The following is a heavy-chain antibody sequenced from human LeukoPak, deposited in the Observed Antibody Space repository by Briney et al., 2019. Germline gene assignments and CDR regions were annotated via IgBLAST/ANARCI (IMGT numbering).Heavy chain of an antibody. CDR2: IKQDGSET. CDR3: ARHRGTYYDY. V-gene: IGHV3-7*01. CDR1: GFTFSSYS. J-gene: IGHJ4*02. D-gene: IGHD3-16*01. Sequence: GGSLRLSCAASGFTFSSYSMNWVRQAPGKGLEWVANIKQDGSETYYVVSVRGRFTISRGNAKNSLYLQMNSLRAEDTAVYYCARHRGTYYDYWGQGTLVTVSS.